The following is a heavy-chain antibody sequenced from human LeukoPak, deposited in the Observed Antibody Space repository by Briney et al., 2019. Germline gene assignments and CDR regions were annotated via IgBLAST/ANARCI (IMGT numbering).Heavy chain of an antibody. CDR2: ISAYNGNT. CDR1: GYTFTSYG. Sequence: ASVKVSCKASGYTFTSYGISWVRQAPGQGLEWMGWISAYNGNTNYAQKLQGRVTMTTDTSTSTAYMELRSLRSDDTAVYYCARDKGVLLWFGGLFDYWGQGTLVTVSS. CDR3: ARDKGVLLWFGGLFDY. D-gene: IGHD3-10*01. J-gene: IGHJ4*02. V-gene: IGHV1-18*01.